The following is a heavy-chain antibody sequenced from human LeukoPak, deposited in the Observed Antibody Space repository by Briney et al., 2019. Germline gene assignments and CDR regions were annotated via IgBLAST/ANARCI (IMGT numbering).Heavy chain of an antibody. Sequence: SETLSLTCTVPGGSISSYYGSWIRQPPGKGLEWIGYIYHSGSTNYNPSLKSRVTISVDTSKKQFSLKLSSVTAADTAIYYCARDKGSYYFDYWGQGTLVTVSS. CDR2: IYHSGST. CDR3: ARDKGSYYFDY. V-gene: IGHV4-59*01. J-gene: IGHJ4*02. CDR1: GGSISSYY.